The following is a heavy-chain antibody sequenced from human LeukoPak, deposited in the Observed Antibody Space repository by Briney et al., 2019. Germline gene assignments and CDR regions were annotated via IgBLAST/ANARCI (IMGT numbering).Heavy chain of an antibody. D-gene: IGHD1-26*01. CDR3: ARDKYPGSGSYYIFDY. CDR2: INSGSNV. CDR1: GFPFSAYA. J-gene: IGHJ4*02. V-gene: IGHV3-69-1*01. Sequence: GGSLRLSCVASGFPFSAYAMNWVRQAPGKGLEWVSSINSGSNVFYADSVKGRFTISRDNAKNSLYLQMNSLRAEDTAVYYCARDKYPGSGSYYIFDYWGQGTLVTVSS.